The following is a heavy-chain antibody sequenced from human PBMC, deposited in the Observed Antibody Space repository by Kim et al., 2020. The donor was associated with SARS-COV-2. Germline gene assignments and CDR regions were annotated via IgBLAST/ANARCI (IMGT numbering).Heavy chain of an antibody. J-gene: IGHJ4*02. CDR3: AIRGSNYGAYNY. V-gene: IGHV3-23*01. CDR1: GFTFSSYG. Sequence: GGSLRLSCAGSGFTFSSYGMSWVRQAPGKGLEWVSDISHTGDITDYADSMKGRFTISRDNSKNTLYLQMNSLRADDTALYYCAIRGSNYGAYNYWGQGTLVTVSS. D-gene: IGHD4-17*01. CDR2: ISHTGDIT.